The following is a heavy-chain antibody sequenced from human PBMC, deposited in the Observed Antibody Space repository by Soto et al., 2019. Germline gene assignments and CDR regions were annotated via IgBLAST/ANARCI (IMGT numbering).Heavy chain of an antibody. J-gene: IGHJ6*04. CDR1: GYTFTSYG. Sequence: ASVKVSCKASGYTFTSYGISWVRQAPGQGLEWMGWISAYNGNTNYAQKLQGRVTMTTDTSTSTAYMELRSLRSDDTAVYYCGSVNFDFWGGSTGMDVWGKGTTVTVSS. V-gene: IGHV1-18*01. CDR3: GSVNFDFWGGSTGMDV. D-gene: IGHD3-3*01. CDR2: ISAYNGNT.